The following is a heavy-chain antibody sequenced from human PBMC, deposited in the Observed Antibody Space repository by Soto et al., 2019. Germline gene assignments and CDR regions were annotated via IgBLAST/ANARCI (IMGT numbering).Heavy chain of an antibody. CDR2: ISYDGATR. CDR1: GFTFNNFG. D-gene: IGHD3-22*01. Sequence: QVHLVESGGGVAQPGNSLRLSCATSGFTFNNFGMHWVRQTPGKGLEWVALISYDGATRHYADPMEGRFTISRDDSKNTIDLHMTSLRPEDTAVYFCARDATGGSGSYYAFFDFRGQGILFTVSS. J-gene: IGHJ4*02. CDR3: ARDATGGSGSYYAFFDF. V-gene: IGHV3-30*03.